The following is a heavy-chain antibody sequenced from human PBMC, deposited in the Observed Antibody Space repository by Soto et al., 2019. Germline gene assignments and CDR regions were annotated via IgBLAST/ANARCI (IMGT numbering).Heavy chain of an antibody. CDR1: GFTFSSYG. D-gene: IGHD2-15*01. V-gene: IGHV3-30*18. J-gene: IGHJ6*02. CDR3: AKDLGVDCSGGSCYYYYYGMDV. CDR2: ISYDGSNK. Sequence: GGSLRLSCAASGFTFSSYGMHWVRQAPGKGLEWVAVISYDGSNKYYADSVKGRFTITRDNSKNTLYLQMNSLRAEDTAVYYCAKDLGVDCSGGSCYYYYYGMDVWGQGTTVTVSS.